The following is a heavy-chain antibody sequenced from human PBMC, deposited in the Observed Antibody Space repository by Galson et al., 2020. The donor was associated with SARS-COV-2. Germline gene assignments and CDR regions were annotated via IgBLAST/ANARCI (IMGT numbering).Heavy chain of an antibody. D-gene: IGHD2-2*01. CDR3: AKNAFFCRSAACYDI. CDR2: ITGSGTVT. Sequence: GGSLRLSCEASGFTFSSPAMTWVRQAPGKGLAWVSVITGSGTVTYYAGSVKGRFTISRDNSKNTLYLQMNSLRPEDTAVYYCAKNAFFCRSAACYDIWGQGTLVTVSS. V-gene: IGHV3-23*01. J-gene: IGHJ4*02. CDR1: GFTFSSPA.